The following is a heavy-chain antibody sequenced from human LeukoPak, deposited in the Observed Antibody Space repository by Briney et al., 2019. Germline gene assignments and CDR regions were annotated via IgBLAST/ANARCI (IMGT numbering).Heavy chain of an antibody. CDR2: ISYDGSIR. D-gene: IGHD1-1*01. J-gene: IGHJ5*02. V-gene: IGHV3-30-3*01. CDR1: EFSFSNFA. Sequence: PGGSLRLSCAASEFSFSNFAMYWVRQAPGKGLEWLAVISYDGSIRYYADSVKGRFTISRDNSNNTVHLQMNSLRPDDSALYYCAREDNPLWFDPWGQGTLVTVSP. CDR3: AREDNPLWFDP.